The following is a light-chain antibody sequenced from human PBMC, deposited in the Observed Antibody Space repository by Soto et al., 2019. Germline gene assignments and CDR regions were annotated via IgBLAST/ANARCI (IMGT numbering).Light chain of an antibody. CDR1: QGIRND. CDR3: LQDYSYPWT. CDR2: AAS. V-gene: IGKV1-6*01. J-gene: IGKJ1*01. Sequence: AIQMTQSPSSLSASVGGRFTITCLAIQGIRNDLGWYQQRPGKAPKLLIYAASSLHSGVQSRFRGSGSGTDFSLTISSLQPEDFATYFCLQDYSYPWTFGQGTKVDIK.